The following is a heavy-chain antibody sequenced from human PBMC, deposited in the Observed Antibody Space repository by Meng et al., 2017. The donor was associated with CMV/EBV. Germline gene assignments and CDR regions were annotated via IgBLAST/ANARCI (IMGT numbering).Heavy chain of an antibody. D-gene: IGHD1-26*01. Sequence: GSLRLSCTVSGYSISSGYYWGWIRQPPGKGLEWIGSIYHSGSTYYNPSLKSRVTISVDTSKNQFSLKLSSVTAADTAVYYCARGTPGPWELLIEYYFDCWGQGTLVTVSS. CDR2: IYHSGST. CDR3: ARGTPGPWELLIEYYFDC. V-gene: IGHV4-38-2*02. CDR1: GYSISSGYY. J-gene: IGHJ4*02.